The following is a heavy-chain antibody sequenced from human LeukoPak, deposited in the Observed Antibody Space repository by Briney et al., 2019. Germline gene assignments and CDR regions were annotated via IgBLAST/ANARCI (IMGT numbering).Heavy chain of an antibody. D-gene: IGHD1-26*01. CDR2: ISAYNGNT. Sequence: GASVKVSCKASGYTFTSYGISWVRQAPGQGLEWMGWISAYNGNTNYAQNVQGRVTMTADKSTSTGYMELRSLRSDDTAVYYCARGRELVVDAFDIWGQGTMVTVSS. J-gene: IGHJ3*02. V-gene: IGHV1-18*01. CDR1: GYTFTSYG. CDR3: ARGRELVVDAFDI.